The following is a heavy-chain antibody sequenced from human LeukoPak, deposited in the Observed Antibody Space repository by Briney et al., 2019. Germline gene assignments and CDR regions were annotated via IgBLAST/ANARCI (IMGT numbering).Heavy chain of an antibody. Sequence: PGGSPRLSCAASGFTFDDYAMHWVRQAPGKGLEWVSLISWDGGSTYYADSVKGRFTISRDNSKNSLYPQMNSLRAEDTALYYCAKPNSSSWYGNFDYWGQGTLVTVSS. V-gene: IGHV3-43D*04. D-gene: IGHD6-13*01. CDR1: GFTFDDYA. J-gene: IGHJ4*02. CDR2: ISWDGGST. CDR3: AKPNSSSWYGNFDY.